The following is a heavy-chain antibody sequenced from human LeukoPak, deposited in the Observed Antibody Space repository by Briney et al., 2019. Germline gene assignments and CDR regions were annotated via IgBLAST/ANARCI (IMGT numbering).Heavy chain of an antibody. J-gene: IGHJ5*02. D-gene: IGHD3-3*01. CDR1: GGTFSSYA. Sequence: GSSVKVSCKASGGTFSSYAISWVRQAPGQGLEWMGGIIPIFGTANYALKFQGRVTITADESTSTAYMELSSLRSEDTAVYYCASFSYYDFWSGYSWFDPWGQGTLVTVSS. CDR2: IIPIFGTA. V-gene: IGHV1-69*01. CDR3: ASFSYYDFWSGYSWFDP.